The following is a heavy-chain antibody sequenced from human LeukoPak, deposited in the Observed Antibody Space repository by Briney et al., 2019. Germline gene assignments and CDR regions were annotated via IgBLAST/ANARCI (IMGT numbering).Heavy chain of an antibody. CDR1: GYTFTSYA. J-gene: IGHJ4*02. Sequence: ASVKVSCKASGYTFTSYAMNWVRQAPGQGLEWMGWVNTNTGKPTHAQGFTGRFVFSLDTSVSTAYLQISSLKAEDTAVYYCARGGVNPAGTTRERLDWGQGTLVTVSS. CDR3: ARGGVNPAGTTRERLD. V-gene: IGHV7-4-1*02. D-gene: IGHD1-1*01. CDR2: VNTNTGKP.